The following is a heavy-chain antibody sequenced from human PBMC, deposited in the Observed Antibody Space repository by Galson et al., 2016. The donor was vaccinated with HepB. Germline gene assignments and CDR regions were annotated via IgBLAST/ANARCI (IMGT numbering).Heavy chain of an antibody. V-gene: IGHV4-34*01. D-gene: IGHD1-7*01. Sequence: SETLSLTCAVSGGSLNGYYWNWIRQPPGKGLEWIGTVYRGKTYYNPSLGGRVTISVGMSTDLLSLKLTSLTAADTAVYYCARAGLGTKASFDYWGQGTLVAVSS. CDR1: GGSLNGYY. CDR3: ARAGLGTKASFDY. CDR2: VYRGKT. J-gene: IGHJ4*02.